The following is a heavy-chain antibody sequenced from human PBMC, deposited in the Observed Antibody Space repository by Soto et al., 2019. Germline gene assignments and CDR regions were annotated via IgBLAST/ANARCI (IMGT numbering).Heavy chain of an antibody. CDR2: IYPGDADT. V-gene: IGHV5-51*01. Sequence: GESLKISCKPSRYDFTRMWIAWVRQMPGRGLQWMGVIYPGDADTRYNPSLQGQVSMSADKSPRPAYVQWCSLKASDTAVYYCAREAPYCTSATCPKFYDMEVWGEGSTVIVSS. D-gene: IGHD2-2*01. CDR1: RYDFTRMW. J-gene: IGHJ6*04. CDR3: AREAPYCTSATCPKFYDMEV.